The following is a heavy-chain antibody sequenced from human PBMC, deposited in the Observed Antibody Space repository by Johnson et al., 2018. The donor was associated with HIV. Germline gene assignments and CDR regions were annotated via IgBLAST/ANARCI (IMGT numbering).Heavy chain of an antibody. Sequence: QMHLVESGGGVVQPGRSLRLSCAASGFTFSSYAMHWVRQAPGKGLEWVAVISYDGSTIYYADSVKGRFTISRDNAKNSLYLQMNSLRAEDTAVYYCARTPSLPGAFDIWGQGTMVTVS. CDR3: ARTPSLPGAFDI. J-gene: IGHJ3*02. CDR1: GFTFSSYA. V-gene: IGHV3-30*04. CDR2: ISYDGSTI.